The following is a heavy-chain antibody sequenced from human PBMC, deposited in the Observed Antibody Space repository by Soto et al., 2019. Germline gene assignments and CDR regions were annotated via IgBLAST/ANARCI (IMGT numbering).Heavy chain of an antibody. J-gene: IGHJ5*02. D-gene: IGHD4-17*01. V-gene: IGHV1-8*01. Sequence: ASVKVSCKASGYTFTSYDINWVRQATGQGLEYLGWMNPNSGNTGYVQKFQGRVTMTRDTSISTAYMELSSLRSEDTAVYFCARGAKYGAYSRLFAPWGQGTLVIVSS. CDR3: ARGAKYGAYSRLFAP. CDR2: MNPNSGNT. CDR1: GYTFTSYD.